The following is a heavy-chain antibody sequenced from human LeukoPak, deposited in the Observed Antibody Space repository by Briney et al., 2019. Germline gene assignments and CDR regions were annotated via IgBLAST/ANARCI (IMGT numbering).Heavy chain of an antibody. Sequence: GGSLRLSCAASVFTFSSYGMTWVRQAPGKGLEWVSGISGSGVTTHYADSVKGRFTISRDNSKNTLYLQMNTLRPEDTAVYYCTKGDYDILTALDYWGQGTLVTVSS. D-gene: IGHD3-9*01. J-gene: IGHJ4*02. CDR3: TKGDYDILTALDY. CDR1: VFTFSSYG. V-gene: IGHV3-23*01. CDR2: ISGSGVTT.